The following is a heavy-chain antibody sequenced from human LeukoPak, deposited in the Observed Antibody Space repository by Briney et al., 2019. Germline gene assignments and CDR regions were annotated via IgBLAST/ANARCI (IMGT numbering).Heavy chain of an antibody. D-gene: IGHD1-26*01. CDR1: GFTFSSYS. CDR2: ISSSGTYI. J-gene: IGHJ4*02. CDR3: VRDRGSYRPIDY. V-gene: IGHV3-21*01. Sequence: MAGGSLRLSCAASGFTFSSYSMNWVRQAPGKGLEWVSSISSSGTYIYYRDSVKGRFTISRDNAENSLYLEMNSLRVEDTAIYYCVRDRGSYRPIDYWGQGTLVTVSS.